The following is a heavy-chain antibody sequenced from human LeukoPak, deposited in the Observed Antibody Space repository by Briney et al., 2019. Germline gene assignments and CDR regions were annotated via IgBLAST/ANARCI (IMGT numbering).Heavy chain of an antibody. Sequence: ASVKVSCKASGYTFTSYYMHWMRQAPGQGLEWMGIINPSGGSTSYAQKFQGRVTMTRDTSTSTVYMELSSLRSEDTAVYYCARSDVDRGLDYWGQGTLVTVSS. CDR2: INPSGGST. J-gene: IGHJ4*02. V-gene: IGHV1-46*01. CDR1: GYTFTSYY. CDR3: ARSDVDRGLDY. D-gene: IGHD3-10*01.